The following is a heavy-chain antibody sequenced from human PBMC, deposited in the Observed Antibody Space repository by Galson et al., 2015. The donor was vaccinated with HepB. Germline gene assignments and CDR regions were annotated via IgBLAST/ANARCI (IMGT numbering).Heavy chain of an antibody. CDR3: ARGQRRWLQPGGGLDY. CDR2: INHSGST. D-gene: IGHD5-24*01. CDR1: GGSFSGYY. Sequence: SETLSLTCAVYGGSFSGYYWSWIRQPPGKGLEWIGEINHSGSTNYNPSLKSRVTISVDTSQNQFSLKLSSVTAADTAVYYCARGQRRWLQPGGGLDYWGQGTLVTVSS. J-gene: IGHJ4*02. V-gene: IGHV4-34*01.